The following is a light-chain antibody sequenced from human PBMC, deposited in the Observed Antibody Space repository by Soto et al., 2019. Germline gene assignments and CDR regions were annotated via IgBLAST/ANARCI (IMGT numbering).Light chain of an antibody. V-gene: IGLV2-23*02. CDR1: SSDVGSYDL. J-gene: IGLJ2*01. CDR3: CSYAGSSTQV. Sequence: QSALTQPASVSGSPGQSITVSCTGTSSDVGSYDLVSWYQQYPGKAPKLMIYEVSKRPSGVSNRFSGSKSGNTASLTISGLQAEDEGDYYCCSYAGSSTQVFGGGTKVTVL. CDR2: EVS.